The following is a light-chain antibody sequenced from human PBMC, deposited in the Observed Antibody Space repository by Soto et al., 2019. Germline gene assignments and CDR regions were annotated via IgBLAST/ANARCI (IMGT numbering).Light chain of an antibody. CDR2: GAS. J-gene: IGKJ5*01. V-gene: IGKV3-15*01. CDR3: QQYNNWPPL. Sequence: VISHSAAALSMSPGERATLSCRASQSVGSSLAWYQQKPGQAPRLLIYGASTRATGFPARFSGSGSGTEFTLTISSLQSEDFAVYYCQQYNNWPPLFGQGTRLEI. CDR1: QSVGSS.